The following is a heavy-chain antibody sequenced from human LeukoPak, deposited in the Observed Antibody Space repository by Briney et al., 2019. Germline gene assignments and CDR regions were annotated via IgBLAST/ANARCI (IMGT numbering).Heavy chain of an antibody. CDR2: VYNSGDT. Sequence: PSETLSLTCTVSGGSTSSDYWSLIRLSPGKGLEWVGYVYNSGDTGKNPSLKSRVTILLDTSKNQCSLKLTSVSAADTAVYYCARLKLGAYSDLWGRGTLVTVSS. J-gene: IGHJ2*01. CDR1: GGSTSSDY. V-gene: IGHV4-59*08. CDR3: ARLKLGAYSDL. D-gene: IGHD3-16*01.